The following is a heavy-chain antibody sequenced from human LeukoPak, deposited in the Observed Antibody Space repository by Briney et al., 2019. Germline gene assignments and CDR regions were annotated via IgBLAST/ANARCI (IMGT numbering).Heavy chain of an antibody. CDR1: GFTVSNTY. Sequence: QAGGSLRLSCAASGFTVSNTYMSWVRQAPGKGLEWVSLIYSGGGTYSADSVKGRFTISRDNAKDTLYLQMNSLRAEDTAVYYCARALDGSGSRSFEYWGQGTLVTVSS. J-gene: IGHJ4*02. V-gene: IGHV3-53*01. CDR3: ARALDGSGSRSFEY. CDR2: IYSGGGT. D-gene: IGHD3-10*01.